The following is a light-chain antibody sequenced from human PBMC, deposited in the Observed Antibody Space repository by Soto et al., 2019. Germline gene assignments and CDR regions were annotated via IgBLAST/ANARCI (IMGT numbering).Light chain of an antibody. CDR2: DVS. V-gene: IGLV2-11*01. Sequence: QSVLTQPRSVSGAPGQSVTISFTGNSSDVGGYNYVSWYQQHPGKAPKLMIYDVSKRPSGVPDRFSGSKSGNTASLTISGLQAEDEADYYCCSYAGSYTYVFGTGTRSPS. CDR3: CSYAGSYTYV. J-gene: IGLJ1*01. CDR1: SSDVGGYNY.